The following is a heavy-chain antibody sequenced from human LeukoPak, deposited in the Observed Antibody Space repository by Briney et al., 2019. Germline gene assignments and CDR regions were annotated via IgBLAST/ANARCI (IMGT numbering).Heavy chain of an antibody. V-gene: IGHV4-30-4*01. D-gene: IGHD2-21*02. CDR1: SVSISSGDFY. CDR2: IYFSGST. CDR3: ARGGGDPLSFDY. J-gene: IGHJ4*02. Sequence: SETLSLTCTVSSVSISSGDFYWSWIRQPPGKGLEWIGYIYFSGSTYYNSSLKSRVTISVDTSKNQFSLKLNSVAAADTAVYYCARGGGDPLSFDYWGQGTLVTVSS.